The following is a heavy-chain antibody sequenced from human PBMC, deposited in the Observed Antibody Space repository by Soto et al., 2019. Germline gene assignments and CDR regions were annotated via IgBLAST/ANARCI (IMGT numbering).Heavy chain of an antibody. CDR2: IYSGGST. D-gene: IGHD3-22*01. CDR1: GFTVSSHY. J-gene: IGHJ6*02. V-gene: IGHV3-53*01. CDR3: ATYYYDSSGYYYGMDV. Sequence: GGSLRLSCAASGFTVSSHYMSWVRQAPGKGLEWVSVIYSGGSTYYADSVKGRFTISRDKSKNTLYLQMNSLRAEDTAVYYCATYYYDSSGYYYGMDVWGQGTTVTVSS.